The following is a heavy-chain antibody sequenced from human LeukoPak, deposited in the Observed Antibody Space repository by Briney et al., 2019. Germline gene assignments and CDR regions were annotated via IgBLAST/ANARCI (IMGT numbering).Heavy chain of an antibody. V-gene: IGHV5-51*01. CDR2: IFPGDSDT. J-gene: IGHJ5*02. Sequence: GESLKISCKGSGYSFSSFWIGWVRQMPGKGLEWMGIIFPGDSDTRYRPSLQGQVTISVDKSIGTAFLQWSSLKASDTAIYYRARLTGFAGLLTATRRSWFDPWGQGTLVTVSS. CDR3: ARLTGFAGLLTATRRSWFDP. CDR1: GYSFSSFW. D-gene: IGHD2-21*02.